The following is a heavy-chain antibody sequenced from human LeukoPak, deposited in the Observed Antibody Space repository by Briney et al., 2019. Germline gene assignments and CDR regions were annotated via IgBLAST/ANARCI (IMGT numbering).Heavy chain of an antibody. V-gene: IGHV1-8*02. CDR1: GYTFTSYG. J-gene: IGHJ5*02. CDR3: ARDQQLGNWFDP. Sequence: ASVKVSCKASGYTFTSYGISWVRQAPGQGLEWMGWMNPNSGNTGYAQKFQGRVTMTRNTSISTAYMELSSLRSEDTAVYYCARDQQLGNWFDPWGQGTLVTVSS. D-gene: IGHD6-13*01. CDR2: MNPNSGNT.